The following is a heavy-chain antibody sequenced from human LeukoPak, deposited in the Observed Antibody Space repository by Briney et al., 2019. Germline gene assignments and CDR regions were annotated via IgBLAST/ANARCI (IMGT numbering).Heavy chain of an antibody. Sequence: GGSLRPSCAASGFTFSGYSMNWVRQAPGKGLEWVSYISSSSSTIYYADSVKGRFTISRDNAKNSLYLQMNSLRAEDTAVYYCARAPYSYGYPYYYYYYMDVWGKGTTVTVSS. V-gene: IGHV3-48*01. CDR1: GFTFSGYS. J-gene: IGHJ6*03. CDR3: ARAPYSYGYPYYYYYYMDV. D-gene: IGHD5-18*01. CDR2: ISSSSSTI.